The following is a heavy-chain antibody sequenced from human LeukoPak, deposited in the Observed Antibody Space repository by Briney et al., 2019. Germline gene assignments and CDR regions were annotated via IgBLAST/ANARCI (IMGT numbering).Heavy chain of an antibody. CDR3: ATDDYRGLGY. CDR2: IIQDGSVT. CDR1: GITFSNYY. D-gene: IGHD3-16*01. Sequence: GGSLRLSCVTSGITFSNYYMHWVRQVPGEGLVWVSHIIQDGSVTSYADSVKGRCTISRDNVKNTVYLQVTNLRAEDTAVYYCATDDYRGLGYWGQGTLVTVSS. J-gene: IGHJ4*02. V-gene: IGHV3-74*01.